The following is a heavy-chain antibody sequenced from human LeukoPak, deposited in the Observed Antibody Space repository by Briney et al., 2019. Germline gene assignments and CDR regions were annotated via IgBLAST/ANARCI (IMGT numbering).Heavy chain of an antibody. CDR3: ASSLRYCSSTSCYRGWSPFDY. V-gene: IGHV1-69*13. D-gene: IGHD2-2*02. CDR2: IIPIFGTA. CDR1: GGTFSSYA. J-gene: IGHJ4*02. Sequence: SVKVSCKASGGTFSSYAISWVRQAPGQGLEWMGGIIPIFGTANYAQKSQGRVTITADESTSTAYMELSSLRSEDTAVYYCASSLRYCSSTSCYRGWSPFDYWGQGTLVTVSS.